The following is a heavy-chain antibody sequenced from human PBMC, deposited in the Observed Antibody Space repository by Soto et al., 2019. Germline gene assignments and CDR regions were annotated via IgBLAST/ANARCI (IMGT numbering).Heavy chain of an antibody. CDR2: IIHGGNT. Sequence: LSLTCAVSGFFISSGNYWGLIRKSPGKGLEWIGSIIHGGNTYYNPSRKSRVTISVDMSKNQFSLKLNSVTAADTAVYYCARARWYDAFDVWGQGTVVTVAS. D-gene: IGHD2-15*01. J-gene: IGHJ3*01. CDR3: ARARWYDAFDV. V-gene: IGHV4-38-2*01. CDR1: GFFISSGNY.